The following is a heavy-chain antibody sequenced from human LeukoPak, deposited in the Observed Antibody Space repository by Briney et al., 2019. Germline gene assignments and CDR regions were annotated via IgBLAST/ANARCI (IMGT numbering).Heavy chain of an antibody. D-gene: IGHD4-17*01. CDR1: GYTFTMLD. CDR2: INVYNGNT. V-gene: IGHV1-18*01. J-gene: IGHJ5*02. Sequence: ASVRVPCKASGYTFTMLDISWVRHAPGQGLEWMGWINVYNGNTNYAQKFQGRVTMTTDTSTSTAYMELRTLRSDDTAVYYCARGSLGDYGDYARTWGQGTLVTVSS. CDR3: ARGSLGDYGDYART.